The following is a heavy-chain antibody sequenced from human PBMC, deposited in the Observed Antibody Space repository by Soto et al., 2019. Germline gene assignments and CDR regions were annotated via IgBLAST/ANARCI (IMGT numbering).Heavy chain of an antibody. V-gene: IGHV4-39*01. J-gene: IGHJ4*02. CDR2: IYYSGST. CDR1: GGSISSSSYY. Sequence: SETLSLTCTVSGGSISSSSYYWGWIRQPPGKGLEWIGSIYYSGSTYYNPSLKSRVTISVDTSKNQFSLKLSSVTAADTAVYYCARQIRSSSSGPALPGIHDYWGQGTLVTVSS. CDR3: ARQIRSSSSGPALPGIHDY. D-gene: IGHD6-6*01.